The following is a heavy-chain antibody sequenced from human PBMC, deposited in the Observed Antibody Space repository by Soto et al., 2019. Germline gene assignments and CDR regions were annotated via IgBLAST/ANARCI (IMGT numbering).Heavy chain of an antibody. CDR2: ISSSSSTI. Sequence: EVQLVESGGGLVQPGGSLRLSCAASGFTFSSYSMNWVRQAPGKGLEWVSYISSSSSTIYYADSVKGRFTISRDNAKNSLYLQMNSLRAEDTAVYYCARDRYDILTGYYSPYYYYGMDVWGQGTTVTVSS. V-gene: IGHV3-48*01. D-gene: IGHD3-9*01. CDR1: GFTFSSYS. J-gene: IGHJ6*02. CDR3: ARDRYDILTGYYSPYYYYGMDV.